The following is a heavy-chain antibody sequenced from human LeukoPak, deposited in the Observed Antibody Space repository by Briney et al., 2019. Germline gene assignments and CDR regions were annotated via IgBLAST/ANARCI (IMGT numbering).Heavy chain of an antibody. V-gene: IGHV3-23*01. Sequence: GGSLRLSCAASGFTFSSYAMSWVRQAPGKGLEWVSAISGSGGSTYYADSVKGRFTISRDNSKNSLYLQMNSLRTEDTALYYCAKARRVCSSTSCPTPFDYWGQGTLVTVSS. CDR2: ISGSGGST. CDR1: GFTFSSYA. D-gene: IGHD2-2*01. J-gene: IGHJ4*02. CDR3: AKARRVCSSTSCPTPFDY.